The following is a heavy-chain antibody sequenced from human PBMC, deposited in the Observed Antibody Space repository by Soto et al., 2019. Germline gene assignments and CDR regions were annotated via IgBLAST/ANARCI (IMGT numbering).Heavy chain of an antibody. J-gene: IGHJ5*02. Sequence: QITLKESGPTLVKPTQTLTLTCTFSGFSLSTTGAGVGWIRQPPEKALEWLALLYWDGNKRYSPSLESRLTIAKDTSKNQVVLTMSNIDPVDTATYYCVSGSFPNWFDPWGQGILVIVSS. CDR2: LYWDGNK. V-gene: IGHV2-5*02. CDR3: VSGSFPNWFDP. D-gene: IGHD3-10*01. CDR1: GFSLSTTGAG.